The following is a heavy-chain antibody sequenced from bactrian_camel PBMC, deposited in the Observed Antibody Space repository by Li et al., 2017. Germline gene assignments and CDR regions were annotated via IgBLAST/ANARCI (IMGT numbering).Heavy chain of an antibody. Sequence: HVQLVESGGGSAQAGGSMRLSCAAVAHFDSMGWFRQAPGMEREGVAAIDADGSTSYADFAKGRFSISKDNPKSTLYLQMNSLKPEDTAMYYCAAEKGPFACLRLLPGDNESNYWGQGTQVTVS. CDR1: AHFDS. CDR3: AAEKGPFACLRLLPGDNESNY. J-gene: IGHJ4*01. CDR2: IDADGST. D-gene: IGHD4*01. V-gene: IGHV3S53*01.